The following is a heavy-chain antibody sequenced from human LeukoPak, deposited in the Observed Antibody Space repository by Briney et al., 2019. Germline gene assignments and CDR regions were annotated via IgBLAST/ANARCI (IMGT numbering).Heavy chain of an antibody. D-gene: IGHD3-3*01. Sequence: PGGSLRLSCAASGFTFSSYGMHWVRQAPGKGLEWVAFIRYDGSNKYYADSVKGRFTISRDNSKNTLYLQMNSLRAEDTAVYYCAKVSETYYDFGSGYPVDYWGQGTLVTVSS. CDR2: IRYDGSNK. CDR3: AKVSETYYDFGSGYPVDY. J-gene: IGHJ4*02. V-gene: IGHV3-30*02. CDR1: GFTFSSYG.